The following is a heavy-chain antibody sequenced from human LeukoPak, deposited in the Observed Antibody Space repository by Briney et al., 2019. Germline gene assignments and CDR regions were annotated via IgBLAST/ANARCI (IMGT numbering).Heavy chain of an antibody. V-gene: IGHV3-23*01. CDR2: ISGSGHNT. CDR3: AREQYSSSSLHFDY. J-gene: IGHJ4*02. Sequence: GGTLRLSCAASGFTFSNYGMNWVRQAPGKGLEWVSAISGSGHNTYYADSVKGRFTISRDNSKNTLYLQMNSLRAEDTAVYYCAREQYSSSSLHFDYWGQGALVTVSS. D-gene: IGHD6-6*01. CDR1: GFTFSNYG.